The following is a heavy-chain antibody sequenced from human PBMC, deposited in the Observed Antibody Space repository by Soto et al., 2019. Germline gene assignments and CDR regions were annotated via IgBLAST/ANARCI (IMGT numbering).Heavy chain of an antibody. CDR3: AKDRRATVTPDAFDI. V-gene: IGHV3-23*01. J-gene: IGHJ3*02. Sequence: GGSLRLSCAASGLIFSKAWINWVRQAPGKGLEWVSAISGSGGSTYYADSVKGRFTISRDNSKNTLYLQMNSLRAEDTAVYYCAKDRRATVTPDAFDIWGQGTMVTVS. CDR2: ISGSGGST. D-gene: IGHD4-17*01. CDR1: GLIFSKAW.